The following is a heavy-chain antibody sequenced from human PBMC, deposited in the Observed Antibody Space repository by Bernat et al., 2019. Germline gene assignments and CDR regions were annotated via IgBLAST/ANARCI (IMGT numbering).Heavy chain of an antibody. CDR1: GFTFSNAW. V-gene: IGHV3-15*07. D-gene: IGHD3-10*01. CDR2: IKSKTDGGTT. CDR3: TTVRGVAQWGGAFDI. Sequence: VQLVESGGGLVKPGGSLRLSCAASGFTFSNAWMNWVRQAPGKGLEWVGRIKSKTDGGTTDYGATVKGRFTISREDSKNTLYLQMNSLKTEDTAVYYCTTVRGVAQWGGAFDIWGQGTMVTVSS. J-gene: IGHJ3*02.